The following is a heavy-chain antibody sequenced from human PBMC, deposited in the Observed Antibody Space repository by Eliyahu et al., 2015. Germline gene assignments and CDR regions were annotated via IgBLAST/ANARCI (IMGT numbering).Heavy chain of an antibody. V-gene: IGHV4-34*01. D-gene: IGHD4/OR15-4a*01. Sequence: QVQLQQWGAGLLKPSETLSLTCAVYGGSFSGYYWSWIRQPPGKGLEWIGEINHSGNTNYKPSLKSRVTISVDTSKNQFSLKLSSVTAADTAVYYCARDLDGGNYGSDWFDPWGQGTLVTVSS. CDR1: GGSFSGYY. J-gene: IGHJ5*02. CDR2: INHSGNT. CDR3: ARDLDGGNYGSDWFDP.